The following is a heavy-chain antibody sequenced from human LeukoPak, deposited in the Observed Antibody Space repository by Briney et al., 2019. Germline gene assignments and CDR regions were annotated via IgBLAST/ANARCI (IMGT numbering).Heavy chain of an antibody. CDR2: IIPIFGTA. J-gene: IGHJ4*02. CDR3: ARVAPYCSSTSCYFNY. CDR1: GGTFSSYA. D-gene: IGHD2-2*01. V-gene: IGHV1-69*06. Sequence: SVKVSCKASGGTFSSYAISWVRQAPGQGLEWMGGIIPIFGTANYARKFQGRVTITADKSTSTAYMELSSLRSEDTAVYYCARVAPYCSSTSCYFNYWGQGTLVTVSS.